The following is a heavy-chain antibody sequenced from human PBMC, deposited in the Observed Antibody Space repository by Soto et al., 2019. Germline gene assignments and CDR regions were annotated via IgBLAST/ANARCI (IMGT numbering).Heavy chain of an antibody. CDR1: GGTFSSYA. J-gene: IGHJ6*02. Sequence: SVKVSCKASGGTFSSYAISWVRQAPGQGLEWMGGIIPIFGTANYAQKFQGRVTITADESTSTAYMELSSLRSEDTAVYYCARSLTRYCSSTSCYLRYYYYYGMDVWGQGTTVTVSS. CDR2: IIPIFGTA. V-gene: IGHV1-69*13. D-gene: IGHD2-2*01. CDR3: ARSLTRYCSSTSCYLRYYYYYGMDV.